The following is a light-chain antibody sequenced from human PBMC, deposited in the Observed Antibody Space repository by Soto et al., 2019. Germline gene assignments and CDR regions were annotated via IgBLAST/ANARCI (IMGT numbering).Light chain of an antibody. Sequence: IVMTQSPATLSVSPGERATLSCRASETVRSNVAWFQQKPGQAPRLLIFGASTRATGIPTRFTGSGSGTEFTLTISSLQSEDFAVYYCQQYNNWRTFGQGTKVDIK. V-gene: IGKV3-15*01. CDR2: GAS. CDR3: QQYNNWRT. J-gene: IGKJ1*01. CDR1: ETVRSN.